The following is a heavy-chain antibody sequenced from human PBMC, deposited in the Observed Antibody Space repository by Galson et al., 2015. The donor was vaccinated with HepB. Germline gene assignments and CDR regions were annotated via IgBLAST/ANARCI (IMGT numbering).Heavy chain of an antibody. CDR2: ISGSGGST. CDR3: AKDRGRPIVGATTFDY. Sequence: SLRLSCAASGFTFSSYAMSWVRQAPGKGLEWVSAISGSGGSTYYADSVKGRFTISRDNSKNTLYLQMNSLRAEDTAVYYCAKDRGRPIVGATTFDYWGQGTLVTVSS. CDR1: GFTFSSYA. D-gene: IGHD1-26*01. J-gene: IGHJ4*02. V-gene: IGHV3-23*01.